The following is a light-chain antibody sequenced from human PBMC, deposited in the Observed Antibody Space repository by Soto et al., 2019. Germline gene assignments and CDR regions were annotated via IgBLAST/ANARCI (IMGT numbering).Light chain of an antibody. CDR2: GAS. V-gene: IGKV3-20*01. Sequence: EIVLTQSPGTQSLSPGERATLSCRASQTVSSSKLAWYQQKPGQAPRLLIYGASTRATGIADRFSGSGSGTDFTLTISRLEPEDFAVYYCQQYGRSPYTFGQGTKLEIK. CDR1: QTVSSSK. J-gene: IGKJ2*01. CDR3: QQYGRSPYT.